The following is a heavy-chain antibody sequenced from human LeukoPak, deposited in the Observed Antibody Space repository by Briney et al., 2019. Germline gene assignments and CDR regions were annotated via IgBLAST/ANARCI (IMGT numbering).Heavy chain of an antibody. CDR2: IYYSGST. CDR3: ARGISSPFPFDY. J-gene: IGHJ4*02. V-gene: IGHV4-59*01. D-gene: IGHD6-13*01. CDR1: GGSISSYY. Sequence: EPSETLSLTCTVSGGSISSYYWSWIRQPPGKGLEWIGYIYYSGSTNYNPSLKSRVTISVDTSKNQFSLKLSSVTAADTAVYYCARGISSPFPFDYWGQGTLVTVPS.